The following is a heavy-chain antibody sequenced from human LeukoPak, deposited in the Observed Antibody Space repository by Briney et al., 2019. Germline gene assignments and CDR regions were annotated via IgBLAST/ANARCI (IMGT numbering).Heavy chain of an antibody. D-gene: IGHD1-26*01. V-gene: IGHV4-59*12. Sequence: SETLSLTCTVSGGSISSYYWSWIRQPPGKGLEWIGYIYYSGSTNYNPSLKSRVTMSVDTSKNQFSLKLSSVTAADTAVYYCARDPLSGSWYFDLWGRGTLVTVSS. CDR3: ARDPLSGSWYFDL. CDR2: IYYSGST. J-gene: IGHJ2*01. CDR1: GGSISSYY.